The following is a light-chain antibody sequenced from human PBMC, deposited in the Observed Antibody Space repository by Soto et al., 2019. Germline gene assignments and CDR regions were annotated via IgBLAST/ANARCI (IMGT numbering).Light chain of an antibody. CDR3: QQRSNWPLT. Sequence: EIVMTQSPDTLSVSPGERATLTCRAGQGVTTNFAWYQQKSGQSPRLLIYDVSIRATGVPARFSATGSGTDFTLTISSLEPEDFAVYYCQQRSNWPLTFGQGTRLEIK. CDR1: QGVTTN. J-gene: IGKJ5*01. CDR2: DVS. V-gene: IGKV3-11*01.